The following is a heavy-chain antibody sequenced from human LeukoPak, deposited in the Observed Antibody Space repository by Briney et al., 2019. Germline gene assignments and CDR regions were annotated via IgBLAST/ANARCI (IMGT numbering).Heavy chain of an antibody. J-gene: IGHJ4*02. D-gene: IGHD1-26*01. Sequence: SETLSLTCAVYGGSFSGYYLGWIRQPPGKGLEWIGNIYYTGSTYYNASLQSRVTISIDTSKNQFSLRLNSVTAADTAMYYCVKSGGYGLIDYWGQGTLVTVSS. V-gene: IGHV4-34*01. CDR2: IYYTGST. CDR1: GGSFSGYY. CDR3: VKSGGYGLIDY.